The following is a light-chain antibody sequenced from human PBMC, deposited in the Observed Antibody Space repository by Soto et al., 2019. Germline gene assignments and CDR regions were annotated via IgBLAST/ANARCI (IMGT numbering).Light chain of an antibody. J-gene: IGLJ2*01. CDR1: SSNIGNNY. CDR2: DNN. CDR3: GTWDSSLSAVV. Sequence: QSVLTQPPSVSAAPGQKVTISCSGSSSNIGNNYVSWYQHLPGTAPQPLIYDNNERPSGIPDRFSGSKSGTSATLGITGLQTGDEADYYCGTWDSSLSAVVFGGGTKLTVL. V-gene: IGLV1-51*01.